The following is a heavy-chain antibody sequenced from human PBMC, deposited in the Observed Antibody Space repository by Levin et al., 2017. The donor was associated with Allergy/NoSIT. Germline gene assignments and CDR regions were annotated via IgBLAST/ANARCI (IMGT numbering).Heavy chain of an antibody. Sequence: TGGSLRLSCAASGFTFSSYAMSWVRQAPGKGLEWVSSISGSGGSTYYADSVKGRFTVSRDNFNNTLYLQMNSLRAEDTAVYYCAKMRGDSSGWRFDYWGQGTLVTVSS. CDR1: GFTFSSYA. J-gene: IGHJ4*02. D-gene: IGHD6-19*01. CDR2: ISGSGGST. CDR3: AKMRGDSSGWRFDY. V-gene: IGHV3-23*01.